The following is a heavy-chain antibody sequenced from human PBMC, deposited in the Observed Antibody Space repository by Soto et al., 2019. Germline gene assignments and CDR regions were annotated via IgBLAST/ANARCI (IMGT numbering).Heavy chain of an antibody. D-gene: IGHD5-18*01. J-gene: IGHJ4*02. V-gene: IGHV4-30-2*05. Sequence: TSETLSLTCAVSGGSLSSGGYPWSWIRQPPGKGLEWIGYIYHSGSTYYNPSLKSRVTISVDTSKNQFSLKLSSVTAADTAVYYCARECDSNFDYWGQGTLVTVSS. CDR1: GGSLSSGGYP. CDR3: ARECDSNFDY. CDR2: IYHSGST.